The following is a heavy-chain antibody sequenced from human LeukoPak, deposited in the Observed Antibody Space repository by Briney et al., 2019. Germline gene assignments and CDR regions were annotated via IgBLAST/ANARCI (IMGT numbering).Heavy chain of an antibody. V-gene: IGHV1-58*02. Sequence: ASVKVSCKASGFTFTNSAMQWVRQARGQRLEWIGWIVVGSGDTNYAQKFQGRVTITTDESTSTAYMELSSLRSEDTAVYYCARGGATVTRHNWFDPWGQGTLVTVSS. CDR1: GFTFTNSA. D-gene: IGHD4-11*01. J-gene: IGHJ5*02. CDR3: ARGGATVTRHNWFDP. CDR2: IVVGSGDT.